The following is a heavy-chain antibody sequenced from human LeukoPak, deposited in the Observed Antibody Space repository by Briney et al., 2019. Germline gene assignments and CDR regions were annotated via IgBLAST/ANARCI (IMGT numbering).Heavy chain of an antibody. CDR1: GGSISSSSYY. Sequence: SETLSLTCTVSGGSISSSSYYWGWIRQPQGKGLEWIGSIYYSGSTYYNPSLKSRVTISVDTSKNQFSLKLSSVTAADTAVYYCARDLDGYCSGGSCYGNWFDPWGQGTLVTVSS. CDR2: IYYSGST. V-gene: IGHV4-39*07. J-gene: IGHJ5*02. CDR3: ARDLDGYCSGGSCYGNWFDP. D-gene: IGHD2-15*01.